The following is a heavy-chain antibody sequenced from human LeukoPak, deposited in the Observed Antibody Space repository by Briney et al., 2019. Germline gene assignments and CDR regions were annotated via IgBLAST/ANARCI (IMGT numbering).Heavy chain of an antibody. D-gene: IGHD3-22*01. CDR2: IRSSSSYI. CDR3: ARGDYYDSSGHMVDY. CDR1: GFTFSSYS. Sequence: GGSLRLSCAASGFTFSSYSKNWVRQAPGKGLEWVSFIRSSSSYIYYADSVKGRFTISRDNAKNSLYLQMNSLRAEDTAVYYCARGDYYDSSGHMVDYWGQGTLVTVSS. J-gene: IGHJ4*02. V-gene: IGHV3-21*04.